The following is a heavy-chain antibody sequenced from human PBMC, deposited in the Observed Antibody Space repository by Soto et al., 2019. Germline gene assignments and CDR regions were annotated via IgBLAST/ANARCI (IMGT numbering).Heavy chain of an antibody. D-gene: IGHD2-2*01. CDR3: ARDLGYCSSTGCPDFYAMDV. V-gene: IGHV3-23*01. Sequence: PGGSLRLSCTASGFTFSTSAMNWVRQAPGKGLECVSGISGSGGTTYYADSVKGRFTISRDNSKNTVFLQMNSLRAEDTAIYYCARDLGYCSSTGCPDFYAMDVWGQGTTVTVYS. J-gene: IGHJ6*02. CDR2: ISGSGGTT. CDR1: GFTFSTSA.